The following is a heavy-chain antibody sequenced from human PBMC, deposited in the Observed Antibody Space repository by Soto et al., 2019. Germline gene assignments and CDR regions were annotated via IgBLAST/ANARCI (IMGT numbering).Heavy chain of an antibody. CDR3: ARGRRTYYYGSGSYYKHDX. Sequence: SETLSLTCAVYGGFFSGYYWSWIRQPPGKGLEWIGEINHSGSTNYNPSLKSRVTISVDTSKNQFSLKLSSVTAADTAVYYCARGRRTYYYGSGSYYKHDXWGQGTLVTVSS. V-gene: IGHV4-34*01. J-gene: IGHJ4*02. CDR1: GGFFSGYY. CDR2: INHSGST. D-gene: IGHD3-10*01.